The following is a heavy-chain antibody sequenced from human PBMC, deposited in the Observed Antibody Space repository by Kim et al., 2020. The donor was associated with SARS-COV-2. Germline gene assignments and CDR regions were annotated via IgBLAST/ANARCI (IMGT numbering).Heavy chain of an antibody. V-gene: IGHV3-21*01. CDR2: ISISSSYI. Sequence: GGSLRLSCAASEFTFSSCSMNWVRQAPGKGLEWVSSISISSSYIYYADSVKGRFTISRDNAKNSLYMQMNSLRAEDTAVYYCVKSSSTTMLSQFDHWGQGTLVTVSS. J-gene: IGHJ4*02. D-gene: IGHD6-6*01. CDR1: EFTFSSCS. CDR3: VKSSSTTMLSQFDH.